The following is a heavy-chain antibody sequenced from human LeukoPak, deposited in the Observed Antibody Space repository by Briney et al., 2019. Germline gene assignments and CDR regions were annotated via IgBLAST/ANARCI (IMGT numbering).Heavy chain of an antibody. CDR3: TKDLSARIDAFDI. D-gene: IGHD2-15*01. J-gene: IGHJ3*02. Sequence: DSVKGRFTISRDNAKNSLYLQMNSLRAEDTAVYYCTKDLSARIDAFDIWGQGTMVTVSS. V-gene: IGHV3-7*01.